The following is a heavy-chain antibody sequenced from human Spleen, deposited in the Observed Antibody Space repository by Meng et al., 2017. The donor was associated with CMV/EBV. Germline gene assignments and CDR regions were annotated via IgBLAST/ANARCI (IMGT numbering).Heavy chain of an antibody. CDR2: IIPIFGTA. CDR1: GGTFSSYA. V-gene: IGHV1-69*05. D-gene: IGHD3-10*01. Sequence: SVKVSCKASGGTFSSYAISWVRQAPGQGLEWMGGIIPIFGTANYAQKFQGRVTITTDESTSTAYMELSSLRSEDTAVYYCARDRGVWTPAFDIWGQGTMVTVSS. J-gene: IGHJ3*02. CDR3: ARDRGVWTPAFDI.